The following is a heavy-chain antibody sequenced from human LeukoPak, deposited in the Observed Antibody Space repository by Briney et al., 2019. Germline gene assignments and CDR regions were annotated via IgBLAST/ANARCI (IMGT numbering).Heavy chain of an antibody. CDR3: TKDSFGAVRDS. V-gene: IGHV4-39*07. D-gene: IGHD1-26*01. Sequence: SETLSLTCTVSGDSMIDNNFYWGWTRQSPQKGLEWIASIYYNGRSLYNPSLRSRVTISLDAPKNQIFLKLSSVTAADTAVYYCTKDSFGAVRDSWGRGILVTVSS. CDR2: IYYNGRS. J-gene: IGHJ5*02. CDR1: GDSMIDNNFY.